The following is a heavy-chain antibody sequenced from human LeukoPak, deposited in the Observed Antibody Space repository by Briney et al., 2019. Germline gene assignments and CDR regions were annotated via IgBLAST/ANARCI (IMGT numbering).Heavy chain of an antibody. CDR3: ARGDFDWLLNPPMDV. Sequence: GGSLRLSCEASGFTFPNYGMSWVRQAPGEGLEWVSSISSSSSYIYYADSVKGRFTISRDNAKNSLYLQMNSLRAEDTAVYYCARGDFDWLLNPPMDVWGKGTTVTVSS. CDR1: GFTFPNYG. J-gene: IGHJ6*03. CDR2: ISSSSSYI. D-gene: IGHD3-9*01. V-gene: IGHV3-21*01.